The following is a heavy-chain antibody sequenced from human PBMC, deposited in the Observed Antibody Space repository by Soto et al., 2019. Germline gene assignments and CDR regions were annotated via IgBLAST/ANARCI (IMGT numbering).Heavy chain of an antibody. D-gene: IGHD3-3*01. CDR3: AKGSITIFGVVIGYYFDY. V-gene: IGHV3-30*18. Sequence: QVQLVESGGGVVQPGRSLRLSCAASGFTFSSYGMHWVRQAPGKGLEWVAVISYDGSNKYYADSVKGRFTISRDNSKNTLYLKMNSLRAEDTAVYYCAKGSITIFGVVIGYYFDYWGQGTLVTVSS. CDR2: ISYDGSNK. CDR1: GFTFSSYG. J-gene: IGHJ4*02.